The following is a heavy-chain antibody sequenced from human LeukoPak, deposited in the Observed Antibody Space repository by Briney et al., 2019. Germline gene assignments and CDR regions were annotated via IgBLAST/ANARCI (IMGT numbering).Heavy chain of an antibody. V-gene: IGHV3-30-3*01. CDR3: AREIEMATTTAFDY. CDR1: GFTFSSYA. J-gene: IGHJ4*02. D-gene: IGHD5-24*01. CDR2: ITYDGSNK. Sequence: GGSLRLSCAASGFTFSSYAMHWVRQAPGKGLEWVAVITYDGSNKYYADSVKGRFTISRDNSKNTLYLQMNSLRAEDTAVYYCAREIEMATTTAFDYWGQGTLVTVSS.